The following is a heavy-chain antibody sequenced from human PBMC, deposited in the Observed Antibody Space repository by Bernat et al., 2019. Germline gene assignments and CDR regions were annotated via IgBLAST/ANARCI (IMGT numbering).Heavy chain of an antibody. CDR3: AKERESSNWYGGGFDY. Sequence: QVQLVESGGGVVQPGRSLRLSCAASGFTFSSYGMHWVRQAPGKGLEWVAVISNDGRNKYYADSVKDRLTISRDNSQNTLYLQMNSLRVEDTAVYYCAKERESSNWYGGGFDYWGQGTLVTVS. D-gene: IGHD6-13*01. CDR2: ISNDGRNK. CDR1: GFTFSSYG. V-gene: IGHV3-30*18. J-gene: IGHJ4*02.